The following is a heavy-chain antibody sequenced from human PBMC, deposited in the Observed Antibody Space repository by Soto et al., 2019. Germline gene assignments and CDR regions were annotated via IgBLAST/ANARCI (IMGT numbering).Heavy chain of an antibody. CDR1: GFTFSTYA. CDR3: AKFGMATTKRSPPYYYDY. V-gene: IGHV3-23*01. CDR2: ISGSDSST. D-gene: IGHD1-1*01. Sequence: GGSLRLSCAASGFTFSTYAMSWVRRAPGKGLEWVSTISGSDSSTYYADSVKGRFTFSRDNSKNTLYLQMNSLRAEDTAVYYCAKFGMATTKRSPPYYYDYWGQGTLVTVSS. J-gene: IGHJ4*02.